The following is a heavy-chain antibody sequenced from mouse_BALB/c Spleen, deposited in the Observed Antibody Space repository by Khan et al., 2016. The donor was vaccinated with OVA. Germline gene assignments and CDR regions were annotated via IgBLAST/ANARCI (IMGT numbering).Heavy chain of an antibody. CDR3: ARGPIYDGYYYVLDY. CDR1: GFTFSSYD. V-gene: IGHV5-6-5*01. J-gene: IGHJ4*01. D-gene: IGHD2-3*01. Sequence: EVELVESGGGLVKPGGSLKLSCAASGFTFSSYDMSWVRQTPEKRLEWVASISRGGSTYYPDSVKGRFTISRDNARHILYLQMCSLRSEDTAMFYCARGPIYDGYYYVLDYWGQGTSVTVSS. CDR2: ISRGGST.